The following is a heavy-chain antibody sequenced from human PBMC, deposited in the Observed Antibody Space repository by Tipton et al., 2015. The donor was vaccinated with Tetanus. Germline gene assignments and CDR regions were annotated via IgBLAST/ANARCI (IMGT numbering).Heavy chain of an antibody. CDR1: GFTFSSYA. CDR3: ARDPWAYGSGRDDAFHI. Sequence: SLRLSCAASGFTFSSYAMHWVRQAPGKGLEWVAVISYDGSNKYYADSEKGRFTISRDNSKNTLYLQMNSLRAEDTAVYYCARDPWAYGSGRDDAFHIWGQGTMVTVSS. CDR2: ISYDGSNK. D-gene: IGHD3-10*01. J-gene: IGHJ3*02. V-gene: IGHV3-30*04.